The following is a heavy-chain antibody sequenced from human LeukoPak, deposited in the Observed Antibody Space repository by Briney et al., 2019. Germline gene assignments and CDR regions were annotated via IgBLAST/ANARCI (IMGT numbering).Heavy chain of an antibody. D-gene: IGHD3-10*01. Sequence: SETLSLTCTVSGASISSYYWSWVRQPPGKGLEWIGYIYYSGSTNYNPSLKSRVTISVDTSKNQFSLKLSSVTAADTAVYYCARAAGFGELWDYWGQGTLVTVSS. CDR3: ARAAGFGELWDY. V-gene: IGHV4-59*01. CDR1: GASISSYY. CDR2: IYYSGST. J-gene: IGHJ4*02.